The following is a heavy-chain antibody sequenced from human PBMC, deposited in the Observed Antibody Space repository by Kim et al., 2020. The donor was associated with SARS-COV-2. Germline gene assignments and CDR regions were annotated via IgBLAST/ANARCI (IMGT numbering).Heavy chain of an antibody. Sequence: SETLSLTCAVYGGSFSGYYWSWIRQPPGKGLEWIGEINHSGSTNYNPSLKSRVTISVDTSKNQFSLKLSSVTAADTAVYYCASLTPDMITFGGVIATDGDYYYGMDVWGQGTTVTVSS. J-gene: IGHJ6*02. D-gene: IGHD3-16*02. V-gene: IGHV4-34*01. CDR3: ASLTPDMITFGGVIATDGDYYYGMDV. CDR1: GGSFSGYY. CDR2: INHSGST.